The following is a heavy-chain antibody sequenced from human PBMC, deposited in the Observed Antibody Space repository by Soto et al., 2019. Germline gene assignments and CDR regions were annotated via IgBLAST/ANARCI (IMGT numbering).Heavy chain of an antibody. V-gene: IGHV1-69*05. CDR1: GGTFSSYA. J-gene: IGHJ4*02. CDR2: IIPIFGTA. CDR3: ARGPVGATERLVDY. D-gene: IGHD1-26*01. Sequence: ASVKVSCKASGGTFSSYAMSWVRQAPGQGLEWMGGIIPIFGTANYAQKFQGRVTMTRDESTSTVYMELSSLRSEDTAVYYCARGPVGATERLVDYWGQGTLVTVSS.